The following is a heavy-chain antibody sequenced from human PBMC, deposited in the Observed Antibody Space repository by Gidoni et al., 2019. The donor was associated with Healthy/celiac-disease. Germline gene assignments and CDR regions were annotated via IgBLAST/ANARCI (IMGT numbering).Heavy chain of an antibody. Sequence: QVQLQESGPGLVKPSETLSLTCTVSGGSISSYYWSWSRQPAGKGLEWIGRIYTSGSTNYNPSLKSRVTMSVDTSKNQFSLKLSSVTAADTAVYYCARDWAANYYDSSGKDHDAFDIWGQGTMVTVSS. V-gene: IGHV4-4*07. D-gene: IGHD3-22*01. CDR2: IYTSGST. J-gene: IGHJ3*02. CDR1: GGSISSYY. CDR3: ARDWAANYYDSSGKDHDAFDI.